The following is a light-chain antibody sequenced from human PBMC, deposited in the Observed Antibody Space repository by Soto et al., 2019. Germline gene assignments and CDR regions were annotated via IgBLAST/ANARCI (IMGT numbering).Light chain of an antibody. J-gene: IGKJ4*01. CDR3: QQYNNWLST. CDR2: GAS. Sequence: EIVMTQSPATLSVSPGVRATLTCRASQSVSSNLAWYQQKHGQAPRLLIYGASTRASGIQARFSGSGSGTELTLTISSLQSEDFAVYYCQQYNNWLSTFGGGTKVEIK. V-gene: IGKV3-15*01. CDR1: QSVSSN.